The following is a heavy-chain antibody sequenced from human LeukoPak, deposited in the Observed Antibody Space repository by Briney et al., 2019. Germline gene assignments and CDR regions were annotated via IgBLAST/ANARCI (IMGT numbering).Heavy chain of an antibody. J-gene: IGHJ3*02. D-gene: IGHD4-17*01. V-gene: IGHV4-31*03. CDR2: IYYSGST. CDR1: GGSISSGGYY. Sequence: SETLSLTCTVSGGSISSGGYYLSWIRQHPGKGLEWIGYIYYSGSTYYNPSLKSRVTISVDTSKNQFSLKLSSVTAADTAVYYCARGYGDYGDDAFDIWGQGTMVTVSS. CDR3: ARGYGDYGDDAFDI.